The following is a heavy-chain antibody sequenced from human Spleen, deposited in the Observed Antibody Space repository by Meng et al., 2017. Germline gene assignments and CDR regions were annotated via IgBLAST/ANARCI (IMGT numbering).Heavy chain of an antibody. D-gene: IGHD6-13*01. V-gene: IGHV4-34*01. J-gene: IGHJ3*02. CDR3: ATGSRGLLDAFDI. CDR1: GGSFSGYY. Sequence: SQTLSLTCAVYGGSFSGYYWSWIRQPPGKGLEWIGEINHSGSTNYNPSLKSRVTISVDTSKNQFSLKLSSVTAADTAVYYCATGSRGLLDAFDIWGQGTMVTVSS. CDR2: INHSGST.